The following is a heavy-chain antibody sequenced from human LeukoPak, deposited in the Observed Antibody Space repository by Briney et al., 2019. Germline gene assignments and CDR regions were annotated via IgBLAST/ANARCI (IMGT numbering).Heavy chain of an antibody. CDR3: ATPGLTASGTAY. J-gene: IGHJ4*02. CDR1: AFTSSSYG. V-gene: IGHV3-30*03. D-gene: IGHD3-9*01. CDR2: ISEGGSNK. Sequence: GGTLRLSCAASAFTSSSYGMHSVRQAPGNALDWLAIISEGGSNKEYADCVKGRFTIHRDNSTNPPYLQMNSLRAEDTAVYSCATPGLTASGTAYSGPGPLVPVSS.